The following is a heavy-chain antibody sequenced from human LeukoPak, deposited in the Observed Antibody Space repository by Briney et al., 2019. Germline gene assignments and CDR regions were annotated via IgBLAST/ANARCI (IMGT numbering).Heavy chain of an antibody. D-gene: IGHD3-10*01. CDR1: GFSFSSYS. Sequence: PGGSLRLSCAASGFSFSSYSMNWVRQAPGKGLEWVSYISSSSRSSTIYYADSVKGRFTISRDNAKNSLYLQMNSLRAEDTAVYYCAKVMKGSERLTMVRGVIIKTAGLYYMDVWGKGTTVTVSS. CDR2: ISSSSRSSTI. J-gene: IGHJ6*03. V-gene: IGHV3-48*01. CDR3: AKVMKGSERLTMVRGVIIKTAGLYYMDV.